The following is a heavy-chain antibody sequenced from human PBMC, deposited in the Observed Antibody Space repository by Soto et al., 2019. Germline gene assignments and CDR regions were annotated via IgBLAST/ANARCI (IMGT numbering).Heavy chain of an antibody. CDR3: ARLPLYDTPPVTFDI. V-gene: IGHV4-39*01. D-gene: IGHD3-22*01. J-gene: IGHJ3*02. CDR1: GGSISSSLYY. Sequence: QLQLQESGPGLVKPSETLSLTCTVSGGSISSSLYYWGWIRQPPGKGLEWIGTIYSTVSTHYNPSLKSRVTISVDTSKNQFSLKLNAVTAAATAVYFCARLPLYDTPPVTFDIWGQGAMVTVSS. CDR2: IYSTVST.